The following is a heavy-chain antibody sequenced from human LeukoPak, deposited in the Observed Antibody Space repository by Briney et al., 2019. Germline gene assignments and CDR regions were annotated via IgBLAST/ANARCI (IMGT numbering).Heavy chain of an antibody. CDR1: GGSISSSTYY. CDR2: IYYSGST. CDR3: ARGPRWLQDYFNY. J-gene: IGHJ4*02. D-gene: IGHD5-24*01. Sequence: SETLSLTCTVSGGSISSSTYYCGWIRQPPGKGLKWIGSIYYSGSTYYNPSLKSRVTISVDTSKNQFSLKRSSVTAADTAVYYCARGPRWLQDYFNYWGQGTLVTVSS. V-gene: IGHV4-39*07.